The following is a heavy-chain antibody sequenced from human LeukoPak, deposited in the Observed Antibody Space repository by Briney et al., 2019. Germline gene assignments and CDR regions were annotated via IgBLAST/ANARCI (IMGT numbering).Heavy chain of an antibody. Sequence: SETLSLTCTVSGGSISSHYWSWIRLPAGKGLEWIGRIYTSGSTNSNPSLKSRVTMSVDTSKNQFSLTLSSVPAADTAMYYCVRGLYDSSTYRAFHIWGQGTMVTVSS. J-gene: IGHJ3*02. CDR2: IYTSGST. CDR1: GGSISSHY. D-gene: IGHD3-22*01. V-gene: IGHV4-4*07. CDR3: VRGLYDSSTYRAFHI.